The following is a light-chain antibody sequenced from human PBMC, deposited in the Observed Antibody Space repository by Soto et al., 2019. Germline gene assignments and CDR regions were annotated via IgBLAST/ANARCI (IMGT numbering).Light chain of an antibody. V-gene: IGLV2-11*01. CDR3: CSYAGSYTFV. CDR2: DVS. J-gene: IGLJ2*01. CDR1: SSDVGGYNY. Sequence: LTQPRSVSGSPGQSVTISCTGTSSDVGGYNYVSWYQQHPGKAPKLMIYDVSKRPSGVPDRFSGSKSGNTASLTISGLQAEDEADYYCCSYAGSYTFVFGGGTQLTVL.